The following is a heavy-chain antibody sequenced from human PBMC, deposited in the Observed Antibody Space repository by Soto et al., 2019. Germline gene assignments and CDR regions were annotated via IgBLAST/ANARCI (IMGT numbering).Heavy chain of an antibody. CDR1: GYNFTSYW. CDR3: ARVTEGVTYYYDSSGSYYYGMDV. V-gene: IGHV5-10-1*01. J-gene: IGHJ6*02. D-gene: IGHD3-22*01. Sequence: GESLKISCKGSGYNFTSYWISWVRQMPGKGLEWMGRIDPSDSYTNYSPSFQGHVTISADKSISTAYLQWSSLKASDTAMYYCARVTEGVTYYYDSSGSYYYGMDVWGQGPTVTVS. CDR2: IDPSDSYT.